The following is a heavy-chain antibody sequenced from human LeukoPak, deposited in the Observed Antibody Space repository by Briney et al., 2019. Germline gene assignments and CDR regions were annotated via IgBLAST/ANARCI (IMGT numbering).Heavy chain of an antibody. J-gene: IGHJ4*02. V-gene: IGHV1-2*02. Sequence: ASVKVSCKASGYTFTGYYMHWVRQAPGQGLEWMGWINPNSGGTNYAQKFQGRVTMTRDTSISTAYMELSRLRSDDTAVYYCASSIEYSSSFSFEYWGQGTLVTVSS. CDR1: GYTFTGYY. CDR3: ASSIEYSSSFSFEY. D-gene: IGHD6-13*01. CDR2: INPNSGGT.